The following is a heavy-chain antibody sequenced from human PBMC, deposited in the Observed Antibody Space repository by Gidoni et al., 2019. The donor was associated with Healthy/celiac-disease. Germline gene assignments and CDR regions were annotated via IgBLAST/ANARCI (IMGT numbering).Heavy chain of an antibody. CDR1: GFTFSSLA. CDR3: ARALDYGDYVYYYYYMDV. D-gene: IGHD4-17*01. J-gene: IGHJ6*03. V-gene: IGHV3-30-3*01. Sequence: QVQLVESGGGVVQPGRSLRLPCEASGFTFSSLAMHWVRQATGKGLEWVAVISYDGSNKYYADSVKGRFTISRDNSKNTLYLQMNSLRAEDTAVYYCARALDYGDYVYYYYYMDVWGKGTTVTVSS. CDR2: ISYDGSNK.